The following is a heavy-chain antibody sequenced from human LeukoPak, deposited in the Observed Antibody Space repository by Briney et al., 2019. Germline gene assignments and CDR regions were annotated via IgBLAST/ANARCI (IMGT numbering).Heavy chain of an antibody. V-gene: IGHV3-33*06. Sequence: GGSLRLSCAASGFTFSSYGMHWVRQAPGKGLEWVAVIWYDGSNKYYADSVKGRFTISRDNSKNTLYLQMNSLRAEDTAVYYCAKDRNAQYYFDYWGQGTLVTVSS. D-gene: IGHD2-2*01. CDR2: IWYDGSNK. CDR1: GFTFSSYG. CDR3: AKDRNAQYYFDY. J-gene: IGHJ4*02.